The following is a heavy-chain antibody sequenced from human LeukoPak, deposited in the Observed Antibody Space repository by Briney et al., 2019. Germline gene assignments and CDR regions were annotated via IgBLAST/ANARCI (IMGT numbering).Heavy chain of an antibody. CDR2: IIPILGIA. Sequence: ASVKVSCKASGGTFSSYTISWVRQAPGQGLEWMGRIIPILGIANYAQKFQGRVTITADKSTSTAYMELGSLRSEDTAVYYCARDGVVPAAIDYYYYYMDVWGKGTTVTVSS. J-gene: IGHJ6*03. D-gene: IGHD2-2*01. CDR1: GGTFSSYT. V-gene: IGHV1-69*04. CDR3: ARDGVVPAAIDYYYYYMDV.